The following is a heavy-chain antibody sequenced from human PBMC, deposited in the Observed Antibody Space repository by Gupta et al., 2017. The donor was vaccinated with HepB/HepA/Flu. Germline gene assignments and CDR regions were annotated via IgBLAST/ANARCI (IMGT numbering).Heavy chain of an antibody. Sequence: YPGDSDTRYSPSFQGQVTISADKSISTAYLQWSSLKASDTAMYYCARTESELHFDYWGQGTLVTVSS. CDR2: YPGDSDT. D-gene: IGHD1-26*01. V-gene: IGHV5-51*01. J-gene: IGHJ4*02. CDR3: ARTESELHFDY.